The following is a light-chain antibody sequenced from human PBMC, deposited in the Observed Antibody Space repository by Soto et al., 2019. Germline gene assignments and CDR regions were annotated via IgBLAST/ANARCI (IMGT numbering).Light chain of an antibody. Sequence: DIQMTQSPSSLSASVGDRVTITCRASQSISSYLNWYQQKPGQAPKLLIYAASSLQSGIPSRFNGSGSGTDFTLTISRLQPEDFATYYCQQSYSTPWMFGQGTKVEIK. CDR1: QSISSY. J-gene: IGKJ1*01. CDR2: AAS. CDR3: QQSYSTPWM. V-gene: IGKV1-39*01.